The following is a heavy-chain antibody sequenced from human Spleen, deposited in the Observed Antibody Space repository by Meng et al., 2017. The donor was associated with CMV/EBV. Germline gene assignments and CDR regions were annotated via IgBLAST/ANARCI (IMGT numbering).Heavy chain of an antibody. CDR2: IRYDGSNK. CDR3: AKDDTIFGVVITAVFDY. J-gene: IGHJ4*02. D-gene: IGHD3-3*01. V-gene: IGHV3-30*02. CDR1: GFTFSSYG. Sequence: GGSLRLSCAASGFTFSSYGMHWVRQAPGKGLEWVAFIRYDGSNKYYADSVKGRFTISRDNSKNTLYLQMNSPRAEDTAVYYCAKDDTIFGVVITAVFDYWGQGTLVTVSS.